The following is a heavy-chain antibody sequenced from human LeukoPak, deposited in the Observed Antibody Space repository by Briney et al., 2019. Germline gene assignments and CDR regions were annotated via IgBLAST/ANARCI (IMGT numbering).Heavy chain of an antibody. Sequence: ASVKVSRRASGYTFRSYGISGVRQAPGQGLEWMGWISPYSGSTNYPQKFQGRVTVTTDTSTSTAYMELRSLRSDDTAVYYCARVGYYDSSGSPPEYWGQGTLVTVSS. V-gene: IGHV1-18*01. CDR3: ARVGYYDSSGSPPEY. CDR2: ISPYSGST. D-gene: IGHD3-22*01. J-gene: IGHJ4*02. CDR1: GYTFRSYG.